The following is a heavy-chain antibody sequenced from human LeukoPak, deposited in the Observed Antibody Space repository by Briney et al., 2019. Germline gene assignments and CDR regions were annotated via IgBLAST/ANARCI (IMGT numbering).Heavy chain of an antibody. V-gene: IGHV1-69*13. CDR1: GGTFSSSA. CDR2: TVPVYGTT. J-gene: IGHJ6*03. Sequence: SVKVSCKAAGGTFSSSAISWVRQAPGQGLGWVGGTVPVYGTTNYAQKFQGRVTITADESTGTVYMELNPLRSEDTAVYYCARAGPPSRAYYYYIDVWGTGTTVTVAS. CDR3: ARAGPPSRAYYYYIDV.